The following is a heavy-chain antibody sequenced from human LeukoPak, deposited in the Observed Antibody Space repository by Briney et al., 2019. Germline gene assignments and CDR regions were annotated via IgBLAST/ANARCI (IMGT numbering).Heavy chain of an antibody. J-gene: IGHJ4*02. CDR2: IKQDASEK. CDR3: ARGVYGQVSLFDY. Sequence: GGSLRLSCAASGFIFSSYWMSWVRRAPGKGLEWVANIKQDASEKYYVDSVKGRFTISRDNAKNSLYLQMNSLRAEDTSVYYCARGVYGQVSLFDYWGQGTLVTVSS. V-gene: IGHV3-7*01. CDR1: GFIFSSYW. D-gene: IGHD4-17*01.